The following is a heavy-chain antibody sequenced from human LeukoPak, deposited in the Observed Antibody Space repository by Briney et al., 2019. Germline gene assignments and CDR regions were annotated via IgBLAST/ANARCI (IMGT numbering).Heavy chain of an antibody. V-gene: IGHV3-53*01. CDR1: GFTVGTKY. D-gene: IGHD5-24*01. CDR3: ARVGDHFHWNLDL. Sequence: AGGSLRLSCEASGFTVGTKYMNWVRQAPGKGLEWVSIIYSGGTTYYADSVKGRSTISRDTSKNTLSLQMNSLRAEDTAVYFCARVGDHFHWNLDLWGSGTLVTVSS. J-gene: IGHJ2*01. CDR2: IYSGGTT.